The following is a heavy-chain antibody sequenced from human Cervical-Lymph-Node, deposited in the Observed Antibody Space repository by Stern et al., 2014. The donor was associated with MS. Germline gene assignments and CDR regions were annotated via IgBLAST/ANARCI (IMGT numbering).Heavy chain of an antibody. D-gene: IGHD6-19*01. CDR2: INPSGGST. CDR1: GYTFTRYY. V-gene: IGHV1-46*01. J-gene: IGHJ6*02. Sequence: MQLVESGAEVKKPGASVKVSCKASGYTFTRYYMHWVRQAPGQGLEWMGIINPSGGSTSNAQKFQGRVTMNRDTSTSTVHMELSSLRSEDTAVYYCAREVAGHRLGMMDVWGQGTTVTVSS. CDR3: AREVAGHRLGMMDV.